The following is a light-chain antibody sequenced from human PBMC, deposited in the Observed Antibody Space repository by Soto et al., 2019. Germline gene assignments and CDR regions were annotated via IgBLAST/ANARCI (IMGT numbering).Light chain of an antibody. J-gene: IGKJ2*01. CDR1: QGISHD. CDR3: LQQNNYPRT. V-gene: IGKV1-17*01. CDR2: VAS. Sequence: DIQMTQSPSSLSASVGDRVTITCRASQGISHDLSWYQQKPGEDPKRLVYVASSLDGGVPARFSGSGSGTEFTLTISSLQPEDFATYYCLQQNNYPRTFGQGTKVEIK.